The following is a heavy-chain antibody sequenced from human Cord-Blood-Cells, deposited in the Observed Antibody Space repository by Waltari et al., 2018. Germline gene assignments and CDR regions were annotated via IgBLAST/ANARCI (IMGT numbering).Heavy chain of an antibody. CDR3: ARDILGYSGSLPDY. D-gene: IGHD1-26*01. V-gene: IGHV3-7*01. CDR1: GFTFSSYW. Sequence: EVQLVESGGDLVQPGGSLRLSCAASGFTFSSYWMSWVRQAPGKGLEWVANIKQDGSDKYYVDSVKGRFTISRDNAKNSLYLQMNSLRAEDTAVYYCARDILGYSGSLPDYWGQGTLVTVSS. J-gene: IGHJ4*02. CDR2: IKQDGSDK.